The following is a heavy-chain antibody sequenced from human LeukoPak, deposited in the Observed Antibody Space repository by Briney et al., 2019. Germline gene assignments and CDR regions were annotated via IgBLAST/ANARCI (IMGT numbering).Heavy chain of an antibody. CDR1: GVTFSSHW. V-gene: IGHV3-7*03. J-gene: IGHJ4*02. CDR2: IKQDGSER. CDR3: ARDPNLYSGTYDTY. Sequence: PGGSLRPSCVVSGVTFSSHWMSWVRQAPGKGLEWVANIKQDGSERYYVDSVKGRFTIPRDNAKNSVFLQMNSLRAEDTAVYYCARDPNLYSGTYDTYWGQGTLVTVSS. D-gene: IGHD1-26*01.